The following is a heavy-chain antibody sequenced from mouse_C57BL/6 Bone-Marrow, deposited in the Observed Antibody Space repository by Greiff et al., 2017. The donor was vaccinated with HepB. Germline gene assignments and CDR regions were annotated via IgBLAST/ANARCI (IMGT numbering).Heavy chain of an antibody. V-gene: IGHV1-59*01. CDR3: ARDILRS. D-gene: IGHD1-1*01. J-gene: IGHJ2*01. CDR2: IDPSDSYT. CDR1: GYTFTSYW. Sequence: QVQLQQPGAELVRPGTSVKLSCKASGYTFTSYWMHWVKQRPGQGLEWIGVIDPSDSYTNYNQKFKGKATLTLDTSSSTAYMQLSSLTSEDSAVYYCARDILRSWGQGTTLTVSS.